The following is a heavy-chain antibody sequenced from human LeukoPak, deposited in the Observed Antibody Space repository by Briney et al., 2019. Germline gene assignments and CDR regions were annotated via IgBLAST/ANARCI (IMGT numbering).Heavy chain of an antibody. V-gene: IGHV3-9*01. CDR2: ISWNSGSA. J-gene: IGHJ4*02. Sequence: GGSLRLSCAAFGFNFDDYSMHWIRQAPGKGLEWVSGISWNSGSAGYADSVKGRFTISRDNAKNSLYLQMNSLRTEDTALYYCAKDRTYSGYDALDYWGQGTLVTVSS. CDR1: GFNFDDYS. D-gene: IGHD5-12*01. CDR3: AKDRTYSGYDALDY.